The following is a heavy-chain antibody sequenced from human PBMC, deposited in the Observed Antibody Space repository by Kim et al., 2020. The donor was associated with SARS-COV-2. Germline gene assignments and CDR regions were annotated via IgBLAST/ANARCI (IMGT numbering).Heavy chain of an antibody. Sequence: ASVKVSCKASGYTFTSYGISWVRQAPGQGLEWMGWISAYNGNTNYAQKLQGRVTMTTDTSTSTAYMELRSLRSDDTAVYYCATGYCSSTSCYNPGRCCGMDVWGQGTTVTVSS. CDR1: GYTFTSYG. J-gene: IGHJ6*02. CDR3: ATGYCSSTSCYNPGRCCGMDV. V-gene: IGHV1-18*04. D-gene: IGHD2-2*02. CDR2: ISAYNGNT.